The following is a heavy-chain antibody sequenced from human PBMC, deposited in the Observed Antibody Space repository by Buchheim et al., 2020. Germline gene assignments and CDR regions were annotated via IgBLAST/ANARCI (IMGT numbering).Heavy chain of an antibody. CDR1: GFTFSSYA. CDR3: AKGTKRSCSATDCYPFDF. D-gene: IGHD2-21*02. J-gene: IGHJ5*01. V-gene: IGHV3-23*01. Sequence: EVQLLESGGDLVQPGGSLRLSCAASGFTFSSYAMNWVRQAPGMGLEWISGIRGSDSGPTYADSVKGRFTISRDNSKNTLYLQMSSLSADDTAVYYCAKGTKRSCSATDCYPFDFWGQGTL. CDR2: IRGSDSGP.